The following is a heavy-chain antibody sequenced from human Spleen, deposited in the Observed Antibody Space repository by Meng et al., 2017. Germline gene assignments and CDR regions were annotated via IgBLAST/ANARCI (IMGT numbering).Heavy chain of an antibody. J-gene: IGHJ4*02. D-gene: IGHD2-2*01. CDR1: GYIFSGYY. V-gene: IGHV1-2*02. CDR2: INPDSGGT. Sequence: ASVKVSCKASGYIFSGYYIHWVRQAPGQGLEWMGWINPDSGGTKYAQKFQGRVTITMDESTSTVYIELARLTSDDTAVYFCARKAGSCISTTCYSLDYWGQGTLVTVSS. CDR3: ARKAGSCISTTCYSLDY.